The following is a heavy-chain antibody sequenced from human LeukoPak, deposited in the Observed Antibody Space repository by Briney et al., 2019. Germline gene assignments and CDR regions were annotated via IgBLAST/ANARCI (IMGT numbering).Heavy chain of an antibody. D-gene: IGHD6-13*01. CDR3: ARAGGGSSSWYYFDY. V-gene: IGHV3-21*01. CDR2: ISSSSSYI. Sequence: GGSLRLSCAASGFTFSSYSMNWVRQAPGKGLESVSSISSSSSYIYYADSVKGRFTISRDNAKNSLYLQMNSLRAEDTAVYYCARAGGGSSSWYYFDYWGQGTLVTVSS. J-gene: IGHJ4*02. CDR1: GFTFSSYS.